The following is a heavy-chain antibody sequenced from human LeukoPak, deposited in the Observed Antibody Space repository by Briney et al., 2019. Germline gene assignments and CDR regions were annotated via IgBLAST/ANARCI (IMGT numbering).Heavy chain of an antibody. J-gene: IGHJ3*02. CDR3: ASVGGGHIGLAGRHDAFDI. CDR2: ISSGGSTI. Sequence: GGSLRLSCAASGFTFSSYEMNWVRQAPGKGLEWVSYISSGGSTIYYADSVKGRFTTSRDNAKNSLYLQMNSLRDDDTAVYYCASVGGGHIGLAGRHDAFDIWGQGTMVTVSS. D-gene: IGHD6-19*01. CDR1: GFTFSSYE. V-gene: IGHV3-48*03.